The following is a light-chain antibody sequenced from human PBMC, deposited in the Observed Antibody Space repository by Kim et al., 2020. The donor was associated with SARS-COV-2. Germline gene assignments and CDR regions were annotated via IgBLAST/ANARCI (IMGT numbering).Light chain of an antibody. CDR1: SSNIGEGYD. CDR2: GNN. Sequence: QRVTSSGTGSSSNIGEGYDVHWYQQLPGAAPKLLIYGNNNRPSGVPDRLSASKSGTSASLAITGLQAEDEADYYCQSYDSSLSAYVFGTGTEVTVL. CDR3: QSYDSSLSAYV. J-gene: IGLJ1*01. V-gene: IGLV1-40*01.